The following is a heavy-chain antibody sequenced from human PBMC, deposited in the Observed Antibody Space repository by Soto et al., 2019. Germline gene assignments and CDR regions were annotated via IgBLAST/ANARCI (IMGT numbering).Heavy chain of an antibody. Sequence: GGSMRHSSAASGLTFSDHYMDWIRQDQGKGLEWVGRIRNKANSYATEYAASVKGRFTISRDDSKNSLYLQMNSLTTEDTAVYYCARGEWEVLSEGRDHWFDPWGQGTLVTVSS. CDR3: ARGEWEVLSEGRDHWFDP. D-gene: IGHD3-10*01. J-gene: IGHJ5*02. V-gene: IGHV3-72*01. CDR1: GLTFSDHY. CDR2: IRNKANSYAT.